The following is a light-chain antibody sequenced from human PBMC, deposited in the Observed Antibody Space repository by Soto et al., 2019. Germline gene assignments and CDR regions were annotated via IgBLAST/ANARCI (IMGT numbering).Light chain of an antibody. J-gene: IGKJ2*01. CDR3: QQSYNALYT. CDR2: SAS. CDR1: QNIGTS. Sequence: DIQMTQSPSSLSMSVGDRVTITCRASQNIGTSLNWYQMKLGRAPKLLIYSASTLQSGAPSRFSGGGSGTDFTLTINSLQPEDFATYSCQQSYNALYTFGQGTMLEIK. V-gene: IGKV1-39*01.